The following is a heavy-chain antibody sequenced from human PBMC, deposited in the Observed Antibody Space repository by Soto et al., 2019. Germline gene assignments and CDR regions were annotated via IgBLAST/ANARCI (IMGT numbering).Heavy chain of an antibody. CDR2: IYYSGST. Sequence: SETLSLTCIVSGGSISSSSYYWGWIRQPPGKGLEWIGSIYYSGSTYYNPSLKSRVTISVDTSKNQFSLKLSSVTAADTAVFYCARHRARNWFDPWGQGTLVTSPQ. CDR3: ARHRARNWFDP. J-gene: IGHJ5*02. V-gene: IGHV4-39*01. D-gene: IGHD6-6*01. CDR1: GGSISSSSYY.